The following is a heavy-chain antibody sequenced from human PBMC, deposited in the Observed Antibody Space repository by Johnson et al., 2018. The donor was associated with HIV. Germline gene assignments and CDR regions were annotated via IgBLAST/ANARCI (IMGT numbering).Heavy chain of an antibody. CDR3: AKVGYYYDSSGYYSGAFDI. J-gene: IGHJ3*02. CDR2: IGGSGGST. CDR1: GFTFSNSA. D-gene: IGHD3-22*01. V-gene: IGHV3-23*04. Sequence: VQLVESGGGLVQPGGSLRLSCAASGFTFSNSAMSWVRQAPGKGLEWVSGIGGSGGSTHYADSVKGRFTISRDNSKNTLYLEMNSLSAEDTAVYYCAKVGYYYDSSGYYSGAFDIWGQGTMVTVSS.